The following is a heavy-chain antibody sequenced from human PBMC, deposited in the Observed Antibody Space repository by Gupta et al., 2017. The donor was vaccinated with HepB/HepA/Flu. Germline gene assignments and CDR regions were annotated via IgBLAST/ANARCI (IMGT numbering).Heavy chain of an antibody. D-gene: IGHD2-15*01. J-gene: IGHJ5*02. V-gene: IGHV1-18*01. CDR2: ISAYNGNT. CDR1: GYTFPSYG. CDR3: ARYCSGGSCYPLNWFDP. Sequence: QVQLVQSGAEVKKPGASVKVSCKASGYTFPSYGISWVRQAPGQGLEWMGWISAYNGNTNYAQKLQGRVTMTTDTSTSTAYMELRSLRSDDTAVYYCARYCSGGSCYPLNWFDPWGQGTLVTVSS.